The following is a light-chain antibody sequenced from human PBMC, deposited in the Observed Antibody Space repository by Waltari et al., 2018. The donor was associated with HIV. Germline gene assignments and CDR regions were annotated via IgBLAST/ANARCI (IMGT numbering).Light chain of an antibody. CDR2: EVT. CDR1: STDIGGYNY. Sequence: QSALTQPASVSGSPGQSITISCSGTSTDIGGYNYVSWFPHHPGKAPKLIIYEVTTRPPGVPNRFSASKSGNTASLTISGLQAEDEADYYCTSYTTSSTRVFGGGTKLTVL. J-gene: IGLJ3*02. V-gene: IGLV2-14*01. CDR3: TSYTTSSTRV.